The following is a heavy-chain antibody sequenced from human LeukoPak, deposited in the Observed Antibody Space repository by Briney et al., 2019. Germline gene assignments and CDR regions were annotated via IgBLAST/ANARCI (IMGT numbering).Heavy chain of an antibody. CDR2: ISGSGGST. J-gene: IGHJ5*02. D-gene: IGHD1-14*01. V-gene: IGHV3-23*01. CDR3: AKDRVDEKTVSYWFVP. CDR1: GFTFSSYA. Sequence: GGSLRLSCAASGFTFSSYAMSWVRQAPGKGLEWVSAISGSGGSTYYADSVKGRFTISRDNSKNTLYLQMNSLRAEDTAVYYCAKDRVDEKTVSYWFVPWGQGTLVTVSS.